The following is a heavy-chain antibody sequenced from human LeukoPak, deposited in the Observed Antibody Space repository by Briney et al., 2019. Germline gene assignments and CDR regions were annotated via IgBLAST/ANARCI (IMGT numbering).Heavy chain of an antibody. J-gene: IGHJ4*02. D-gene: IGHD2-15*01. CDR3: ARDDCSGGSCYLFPQRSAFDY. V-gene: IGHV1-46*01. Sequence: ASVKVSCKASGYTFTSYYMHWVRQAPGQGLEWRGIINPSGGSTSYAQKFQGRVTMTRDTSTSTVYMELSSLRSEDTAVYYCARDDCSGGSCYLFPQRSAFDYWGQGTLVTVSS. CDR2: INPSGGST. CDR1: GYTFTSYY.